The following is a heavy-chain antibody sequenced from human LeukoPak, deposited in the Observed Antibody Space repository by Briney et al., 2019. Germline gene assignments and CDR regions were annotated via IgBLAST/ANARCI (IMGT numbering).Heavy chain of an antibody. CDR1: GFTFSSYA. D-gene: IGHD4-17*01. CDR3: AKVDNQDGDPYDY. Sequence: GGSLRLSCAASGFTFSSYAMSWVRQAPGKGLEWVSAISGSGGSTYYADSVKGRFTISRDNSKNTLYLQMNSLRAEDMAVYYCAKVDNQDGDPYDYWGQGTLVTVSS. CDR2: ISGSGGST. V-gene: IGHV3-23*01. J-gene: IGHJ4*02.